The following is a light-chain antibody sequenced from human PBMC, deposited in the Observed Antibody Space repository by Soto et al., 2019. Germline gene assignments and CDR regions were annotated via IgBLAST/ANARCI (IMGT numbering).Light chain of an antibody. CDR3: AAWDDSLNCLL. CDR1: SFNIGSNS. V-gene: IGLV1-44*01. J-gene: IGLJ3*02. Sequence: QPVLTQPPSASATPGQTVTISCSGSSFNIGSNSVNWYQHFPGAAPKLLISSNTQRPSGVPDRFSGSKSGTSASLAISGLQSGDEADYYCAAWDDSLNCLLFGGGTKLTVL. CDR2: SNT.